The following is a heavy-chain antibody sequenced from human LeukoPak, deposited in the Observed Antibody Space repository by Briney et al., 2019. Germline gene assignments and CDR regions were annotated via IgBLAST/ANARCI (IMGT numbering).Heavy chain of an antibody. D-gene: IGHD2-2*01. Sequence: GGSLRLSCAASAFTFSSYSMNWVRQAPGKGLEWVSYISSSSSTIYYTDSVKGRFTISRDNAKNSLYLQMNSLRDEDTAVYYCARDFSRYCSSSSCANWFDPWGQGTLVTVSS. CDR3: ARDFSRYCSSSSCANWFDP. CDR2: ISSSSSTI. CDR1: AFTFSSYS. J-gene: IGHJ5*02. V-gene: IGHV3-48*02.